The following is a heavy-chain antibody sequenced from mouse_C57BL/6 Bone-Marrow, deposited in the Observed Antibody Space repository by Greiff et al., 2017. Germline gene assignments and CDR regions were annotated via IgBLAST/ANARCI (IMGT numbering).Heavy chain of an antibody. Sequence: QVQLKESGPGLVAPSQSLSITCTVSGFSLTSYGVDWVRQSPGKGLEWLGVIWGVGSTNYNSAPKSRLSISKDNAKSQVFLKMNSLQTDDTAMDYCASTLGFPCAYWGQGTLVTVSA. CDR1: GFSLTSYG. V-gene: IGHV2-6*01. D-gene: IGHD3-1*01. CDR3: ASTLGFPCAY. J-gene: IGHJ3*01. CDR2: IWGVGST.